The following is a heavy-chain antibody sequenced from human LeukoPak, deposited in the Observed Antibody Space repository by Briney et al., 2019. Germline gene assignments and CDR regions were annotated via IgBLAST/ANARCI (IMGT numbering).Heavy chain of an antibody. Sequence: PGGSLRLSCAASGIAVTGNYMSWVRQPPGKGLEWVSFISINTDTFYADSVRGRFTISRDSSENTLFLQMNSLRDEDSAVYYCAIAQSWDALFDSWGQGTLVTVSS. V-gene: IGHV3-53*01. CDR3: AIAQSWDALFDS. D-gene: IGHD1-26*01. J-gene: IGHJ4*02. CDR1: GIAVTGNY. CDR2: ISINTDT.